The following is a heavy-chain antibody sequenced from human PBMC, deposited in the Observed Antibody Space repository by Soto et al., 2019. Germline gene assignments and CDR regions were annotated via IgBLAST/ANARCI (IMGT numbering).Heavy chain of an antibody. CDR3: ARGIGGDARYYYYGMDV. CDR2: IIPIFGTA. D-gene: IGHD2-15*01. CDR1: GGTFSSYA. Sequence: QVQLVQSGAEVKKPGSSVKVSCKASGGTFSSYAISWVRQAPGQGLEWMGGIIPIFGTANYAQKFQGRVTITADESTSTAYMELSSLRSEDTAVYYCARGIGGDARYYYYGMDVWGQGTTVTVSS. J-gene: IGHJ6*02. V-gene: IGHV1-69*01.